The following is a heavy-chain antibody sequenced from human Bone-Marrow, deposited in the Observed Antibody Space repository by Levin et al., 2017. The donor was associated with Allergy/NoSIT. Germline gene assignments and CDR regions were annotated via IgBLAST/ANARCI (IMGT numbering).Heavy chain of an antibody. CDR3: ATDREGGSTSFSGAYYYYGMDV. Sequence: GESLKISCEASGFAFSSYAMHWVRQAPGKGLEWVAVVSLDGSNEYYADSVKGLFTISRDNSKNTLYLQMNSLRPEDTAVYYCATDREGGSTSFSGAYYYYGMDVWGQGTTVTVSS. D-gene: IGHD2-2*01. CDR2: VSLDGSNE. J-gene: IGHJ6*02. CDR1: GFAFSSYA. V-gene: IGHV3-30*04.